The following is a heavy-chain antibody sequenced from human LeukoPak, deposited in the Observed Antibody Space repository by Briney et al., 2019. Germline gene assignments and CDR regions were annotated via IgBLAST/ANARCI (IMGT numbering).Heavy chain of an antibody. J-gene: IGHJ4*02. CDR1: EFSLGAYA. CDR3: TRGVGRRGGTFDY. D-gene: IGHD3-10*01. V-gene: IGHV3-48*01. Sequence: PGGSLRLSCVASEFSLGAYAMNWVRQAPGKGLEWVSYISASSSATYYAESVKGRFTISRDNGQNSLYLQMNSLRAGGTAVYYCTRGVGRRGGTFDYWGQGTLVTVSS. CDR2: ISASSSAT.